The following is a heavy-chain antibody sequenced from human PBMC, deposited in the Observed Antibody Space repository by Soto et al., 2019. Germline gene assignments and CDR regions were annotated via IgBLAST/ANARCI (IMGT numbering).Heavy chain of an antibody. Sequence: EVHLVESGGGLVQPGWSLRLSCAASGFTVSGKYMRWVRQAPGKGLEWVSPIQSGGPTYYADSVKGRLTISRDTAENTLHLQMDSRRAEDTAVYYGARDDVLCDGGRCYGVPFDDWGKGTTVTVSS. CDR1: GFTVSGKY. J-gene: IGHJ6*04. CDR3: ARDDVLCDGGRCYGVPFDD. D-gene: IGHD2-15*01. V-gene: IGHV3-66*01. CDR2: IQSGGPT.